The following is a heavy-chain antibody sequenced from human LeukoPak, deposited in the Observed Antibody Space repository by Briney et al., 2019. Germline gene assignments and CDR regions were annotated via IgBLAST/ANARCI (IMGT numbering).Heavy chain of an antibody. V-gene: IGHV1-69*13. CDR1: GGTFSSYA. CDR2: IIPIFGTA. Sequence: SVKVSCKASGGTFSSYAISWVRQAPGQGLEWMGGIIPIFGTANYAQKFQGRVTITADESTSTAYMELSSLRSEDTAVYYCARGVGYSGYEFPNWFDPWGQGTLVTVSS. CDR3: ARGVGYSGYEFPNWFDP. D-gene: IGHD5-12*01. J-gene: IGHJ5*02.